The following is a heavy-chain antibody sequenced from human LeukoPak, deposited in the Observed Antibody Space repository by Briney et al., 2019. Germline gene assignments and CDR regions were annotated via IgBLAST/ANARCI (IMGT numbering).Heavy chain of an antibody. CDR3: ARDKYYYDSSGYYPDY. Sequence: GASVKVSCKASGYTFTGYYMHWVRQAPGQGLEWMGWINPNSGGTNYAQKFQGRVTMTRDTSISTAYMELSRLGSDDTAVYYCARDKYYYDSSGYYPDYWGQGTLVTVSS. CDR2: INPNSGGT. J-gene: IGHJ4*02. V-gene: IGHV1-2*02. D-gene: IGHD3-22*01. CDR1: GYTFTGYY.